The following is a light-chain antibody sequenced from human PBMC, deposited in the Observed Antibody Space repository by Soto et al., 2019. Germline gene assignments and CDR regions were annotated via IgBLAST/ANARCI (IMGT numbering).Light chain of an antibody. Sequence: VLTQPPSASASLGASVRLTCTLNSGHSSYAIAWHQQQPEKGPQYLMKINSDGSHSKGGGIPDRFSGSSSGAERYLTISSLQSEDEADYYCQAWGTGMVFGGGTKVTVL. V-gene: IGLV4-69*01. CDR1: SGHSSYA. J-gene: IGLJ2*01. CDR2: INSDGSH. CDR3: QAWGTGMV.